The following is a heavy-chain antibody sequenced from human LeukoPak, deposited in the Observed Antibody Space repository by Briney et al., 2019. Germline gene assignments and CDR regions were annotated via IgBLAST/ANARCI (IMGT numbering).Heavy chain of an antibody. D-gene: IGHD3-3*01. J-gene: IGHJ5*02. CDR1: GFTFSSYT. Sequence: PGRSLRLSCAASGFTFSSYTMYWVRQAPGKGLEWVAIISYDGSNRNFADSVKGRFTISRDNAKNSLYLQMNSLRAEDTAVYYCAREGYYDFWSGQPNYVNWFDPWGQGTLVTVSS. CDR3: AREGYYDFWSGQPNYVNWFDP. V-gene: IGHV3-30*04. CDR2: ISYDGSNR.